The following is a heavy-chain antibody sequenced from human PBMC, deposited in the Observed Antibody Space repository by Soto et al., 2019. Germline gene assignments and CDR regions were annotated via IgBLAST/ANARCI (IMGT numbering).Heavy chain of an antibody. Sequence: ASVKVSCKASGYTFTSYGISWVRQAPGQGLEWMGWISAYNGNTNYAQKFQGRVTITRDTSASTAYMELSSLRSEDTAVYYCASQTAVVAVWGQGTTVTVSS. D-gene: IGHD2-15*01. CDR1: GYTFTSYG. V-gene: IGHV1-18*01. J-gene: IGHJ6*02. CDR2: ISAYNGNT. CDR3: ASQTAVVAV.